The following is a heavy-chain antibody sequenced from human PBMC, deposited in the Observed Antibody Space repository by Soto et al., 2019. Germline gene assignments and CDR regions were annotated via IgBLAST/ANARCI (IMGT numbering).Heavy chain of an antibody. Sequence: PGWSLRLSCAASGFTLSSYWMHWVRQAPGNGLVWVSRINSDGSSTSYADSVKGRFTISRDNAKNTLYLQMNSLRAEDTAVYYCAKLITMIGVAPNEHFDYWGQGTLVTVSS. CDR1: GFTLSSYW. D-gene: IGHD3-22*01. CDR2: INSDGSST. J-gene: IGHJ4*02. CDR3: AKLITMIGVAPNEHFDY. V-gene: IGHV3-74*01.